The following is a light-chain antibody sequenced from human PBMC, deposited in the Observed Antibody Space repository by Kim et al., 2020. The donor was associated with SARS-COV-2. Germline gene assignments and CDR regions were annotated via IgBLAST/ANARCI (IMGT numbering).Light chain of an antibody. CDR1: SSDVGGHNY. Sequence: QSALTQPPSASGSPGQSVTISCTGTSSDVGGHNYVSWYQHHPGKAPKVVIYEVSKRPSGVPDRFSGSKSGNTASLTVSGLQAEDEADYYCSSYGGRKNIDFGTGTKVTV. CDR3: SSYGGRKNID. CDR2: EVS. J-gene: IGLJ1*01. V-gene: IGLV2-8*01.